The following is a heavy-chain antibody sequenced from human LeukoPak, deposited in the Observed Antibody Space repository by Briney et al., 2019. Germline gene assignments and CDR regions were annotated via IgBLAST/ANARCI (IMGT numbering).Heavy chain of an antibody. J-gene: IGHJ4*02. CDR3: ARGENLSY. D-gene: IGHD1-26*01. V-gene: IGHV3-48*01. Sequence: GGSLRLSCAASEFTFRSYSMNWVRQAPGKGLEWVSYISSSSSTIYYADSVKGRFTISRDNAENSLYLQMNSLRAEDTAVYYCARGENLSYWGQGTLVTVSS. CDR2: ISSSSSTI. CDR1: EFTFRSYS.